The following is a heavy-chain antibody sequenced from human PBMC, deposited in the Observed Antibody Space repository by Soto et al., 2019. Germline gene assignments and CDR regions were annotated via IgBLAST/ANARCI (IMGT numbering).Heavy chain of an antibody. CDR3: AKEKPLTGRGYHFDF. J-gene: IGHJ4*02. Sequence: GGSLRLSCAASGFTFSSYGMHWVRQGPGKGLEWVAVISYDGRYKNYAESVRGRFTISRDNSKNTLYLEVNSLGAEDTALYYCAKEKPLTGRGYHFDFWGQGTLVTVSS. CDR1: GFTFSSYG. D-gene: IGHD3-3*01. CDR2: ISYDGRYK. V-gene: IGHV3-30*18.